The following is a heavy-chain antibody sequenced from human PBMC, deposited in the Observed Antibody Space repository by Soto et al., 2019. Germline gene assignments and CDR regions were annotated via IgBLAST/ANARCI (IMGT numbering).Heavy chain of an antibody. CDR3: AISTAIRFVEGFDY. V-gene: IGHV4-4*07. J-gene: IGHJ4*02. CDR2: IYTSGST. Sequence: QVQLQESGPGLVKPSETLSLTCTVSGGSISSYYWSWIRQPAGKGLEWIGRIYTSGSTNYNPSLTSRVTMSVDKSKNQFSLKLSSVTAADTAVYYCAISTAIRFVEGFDYWGQGTLVTVSS. CDR1: GGSISSYY. D-gene: IGHD3-3*01.